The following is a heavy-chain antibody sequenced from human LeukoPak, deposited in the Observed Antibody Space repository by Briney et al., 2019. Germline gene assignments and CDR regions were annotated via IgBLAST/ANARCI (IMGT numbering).Heavy chain of an antibody. CDR1: GYTLTELS. V-gene: IGHV1-24*01. CDR3: ARVENYYDSSDAFDI. Sequence: VASVKVSCKVSGYTLTELSMHWVRQAPGKGLEWMGGFDPEDGETIYAQKFQGRVTMTEDTSTDTAYMELSSLRAEDTAVYYCARVENYYDSSDAFDIWGQGTMVTVSS. CDR2: FDPEDGET. D-gene: IGHD3-22*01. J-gene: IGHJ3*02.